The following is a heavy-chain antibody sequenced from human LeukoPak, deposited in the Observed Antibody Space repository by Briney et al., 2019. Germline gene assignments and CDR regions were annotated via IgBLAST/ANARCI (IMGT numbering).Heavy chain of an antibody. J-gene: IGHJ4*02. CDR1: GGTFSSYA. CDR2: IIPIFGTA. V-gene: IGHV1-69*05. CDR3: ARDSGTIKVKGYFDY. D-gene: IGHD5-24*01. Sequence: SVKVSCKASGGTFSSYAISWVRQAPGQGLEWMGRIIPIFGTANYAQRFQGRVTITTDESTSTAYMELSSLRSEDTAVYYCARDSGTIKVKGYFDYWGQGTLVTVSS.